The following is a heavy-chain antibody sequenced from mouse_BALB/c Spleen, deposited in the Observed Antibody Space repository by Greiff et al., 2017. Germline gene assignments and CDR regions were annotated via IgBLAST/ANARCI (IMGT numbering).Heavy chain of an antibody. V-gene: IGHV1S81*02. Sequence: QVQLQQPGAELVKPGASVKLSCKASGYTFTSYYMYWVKQRPGQGLEWIGGINPSNGGTNFNEKFKSKATLTVDKSSSTAYMQLSSLTSEDSAVYYCTRSYYGNLFAYWGQGTLVTVSA. J-gene: IGHJ3*01. CDR1: GYTFTSYY. CDR2: INPSNGGT. CDR3: TRSYYGNLFAY. D-gene: IGHD2-10*01.